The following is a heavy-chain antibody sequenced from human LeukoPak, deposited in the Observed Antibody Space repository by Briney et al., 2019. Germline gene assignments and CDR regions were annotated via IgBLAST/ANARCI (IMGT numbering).Heavy chain of an antibody. D-gene: IGHD5-12*01. CDR1: GLTFSSYW. J-gene: IGHJ4*02. Sequence: GGSLRLSCAGSGLTFSSYWIHWVRQAPGKGLVWVSRIKGDGSSTSYADSVKGRFTISRDNTKSTLYLQMNSLRAEDTAVYYCAGWGDSGYDHSWGQGTLVTVSS. CDR2: IKGDGSST. V-gene: IGHV3-74*01. CDR3: AGWGDSGYDHS.